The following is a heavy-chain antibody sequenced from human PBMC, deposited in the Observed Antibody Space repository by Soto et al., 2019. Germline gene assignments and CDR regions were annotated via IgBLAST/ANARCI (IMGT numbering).Heavy chain of an antibody. Sequence: ASCGLRVEVSSLGWLRKAKGKGLEWVGFIGGKTYGGATQYAASVKGRFTISRDDSNNMAYLQMNSLETEDTAVYYCARAGLTDSYVSLYTYTFDYWGQGTVVTLS. CDR3: ARAGLTDSYVSLYTYTFDY. CDR2: IGGKTYGGAT. D-gene: IGHD3-16*01. J-gene: IGHJ4*02. V-gene: IGHV3-49*03. CDR1: GLRVEVSS.